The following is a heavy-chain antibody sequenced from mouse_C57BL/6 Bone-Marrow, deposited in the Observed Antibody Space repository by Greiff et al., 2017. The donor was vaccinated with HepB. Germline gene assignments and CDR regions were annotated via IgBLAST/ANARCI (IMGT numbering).Heavy chain of an antibody. CDR2: IYPGNSDT. V-gene: IGHV1-5*01. Sequence: EVQLQQSGTVLARPGASVKMSCKTSGYTFTSYWMHWVKQRPGQGLEWIGAIYPGNSDTSYNQKFKGKAKLTAVTSASTAYMELSSLTNEDSAVYYCTRDYYGSREDYFDYWGQGTTLTVSS. CDR3: TRDYYGSREDYFDY. CDR1: GYTFTSYW. D-gene: IGHD1-1*01. J-gene: IGHJ2*01.